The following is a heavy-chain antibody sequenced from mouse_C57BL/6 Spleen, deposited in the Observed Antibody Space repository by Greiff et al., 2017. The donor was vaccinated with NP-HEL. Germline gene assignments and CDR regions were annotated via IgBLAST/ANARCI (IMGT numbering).Heavy chain of an antibody. V-gene: IGHV1-19*01. CDR3: AGGDYGSSYEGYFDY. Sequence: VQLQQSGPVLVKPGASVKMSCKASGYTFTDYYMNWVKQSHGKSLEWIGVINPYNGGTSYNQKFKGKATLTVDKSSSTAYMELNSLTSEDSAVYYCAGGDYGSSYEGYFDYWGQGTTLTVSS. CDR2: INPYNGGT. D-gene: IGHD1-1*01. J-gene: IGHJ2*01. CDR1: GYTFTDYY.